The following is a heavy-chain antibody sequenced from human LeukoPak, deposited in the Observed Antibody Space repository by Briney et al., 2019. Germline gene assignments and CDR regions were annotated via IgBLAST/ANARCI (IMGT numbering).Heavy chain of an antibody. V-gene: IGHV5-51*01. CDR2: IYPGDSDT. D-gene: IGHD6-13*01. CDR1: GYSFTSHW. CDR3: ARHQQQLCADH. Sequence: GESLKISCKASGYSFTSHWIVWVRQMPGKGLEWMGIIYPGDSDTRYSPSFQGQVTISADKSISTAYLQWRSLKASDTAMYYCARHQQQLCADHWGQGTLVTVSS. J-gene: IGHJ4*02.